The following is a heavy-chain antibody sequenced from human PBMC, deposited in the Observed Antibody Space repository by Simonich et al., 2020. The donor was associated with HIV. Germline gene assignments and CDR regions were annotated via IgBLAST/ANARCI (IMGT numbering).Heavy chain of an antibody. J-gene: IGHJ4*02. Sequence: QVQLQESGPGLVKPSETLSLTCAVSGYSISSGNYWGWIRQPPGKGLVWIGTIYHRGSTYYNPSLKSRVTISIDTSKNQFARKLSSVTAADTAVYYCARDRGYSGYDFDYWGQGTLVTVSS. D-gene: IGHD5-12*01. CDR1: GYSISSGNY. CDR2: IYHRGST. CDR3: ARDRGYSGYDFDY. V-gene: IGHV4-38-2*02.